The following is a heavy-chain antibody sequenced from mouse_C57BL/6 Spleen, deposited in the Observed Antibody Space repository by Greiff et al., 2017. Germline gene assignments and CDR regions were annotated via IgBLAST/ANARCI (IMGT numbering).Heavy chain of an antibody. V-gene: IGHV1-64*01. CDR3: ARERTYYGSSYWYFDV. Sequence: QVQLQQPGAELVKPGASVKLSCKASGYTFTSYWMHWVKQRPGQGLEWIGMIHPNSGSTNYNEKFKSKATLTVDTSSSTAYMQLSSLTSEDSAVYYCARERTYYGSSYWYFDVWGTGTTVTVSS. J-gene: IGHJ1*03. CDR1: GYTFTSYW. CDR2: IHPNSGST. D-gene: IGHD1-1*01.